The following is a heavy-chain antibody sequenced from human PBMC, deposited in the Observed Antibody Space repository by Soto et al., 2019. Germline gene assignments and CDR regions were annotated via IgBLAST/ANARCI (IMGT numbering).Heavy chain of an antibody. V-gene: IGHV1-69*06. J-gene: IGHJ6*02. CDR1: GGTFSSYA. Sequence: SVKVSCKASGGTFSSYAISWVRQAPGQGLEWMGGTIPIFGTANYAQKFQGRVTITADKSTSTAYMELSSLRSEDTAVYYCARDVTIFGVVTYGMDVWGQGTTVTVS. D-gene: IGHD3-3*01. CDR3: ARDVTIFGVVTYGMDV. CDR2: TIPIFGTA.